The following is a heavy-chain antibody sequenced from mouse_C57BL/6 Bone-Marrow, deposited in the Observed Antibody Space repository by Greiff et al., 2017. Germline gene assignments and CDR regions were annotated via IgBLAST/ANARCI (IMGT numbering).Heavy chain of an antibody. Sequence: QVQLKQPGAELVKPGASVKMSCKASGYTFTSYWITWVKQRPGQGLEWIGDIYPGSGSTNYNEKFKSKATLTVDTSSSTAYMQLSSLTSEDSAVYYCARIPSYYAMDYWGQGTSVTGSS. V-gene: IGHV1-55*01. D-gene: IGHD5-1-1*01. J-gene: IGHJ4*01. CDR2: IYPGSGST. CDR1: GYTFTSYW. CDR3: ARIPSYYAMDY.